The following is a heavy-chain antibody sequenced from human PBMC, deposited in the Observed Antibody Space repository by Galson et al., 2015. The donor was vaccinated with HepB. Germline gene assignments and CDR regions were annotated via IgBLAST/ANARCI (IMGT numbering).Heavy chain of an antibody. CDR1: GFTFSDYY. V-gene: IGHV3-11*06. D-gene: IGHD4-17*01. CDR2: ISSSSSYT. Sequence: SLRLSCAASGFTFSDYYMSWIRQAPGKGLEWVSYISSSSSYTNYADSVKGRFTISRDNTKNSLYLQMNSLRAEDTAVYYCARDLDYGIDYWGQGTLVTVSS. CDR3: ARDLDYGIDY. J-gene: IGHJ4*02.